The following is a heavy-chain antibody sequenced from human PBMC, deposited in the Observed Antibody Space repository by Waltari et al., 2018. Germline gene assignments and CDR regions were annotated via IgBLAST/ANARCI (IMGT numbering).Heavy chain of an antibody. D-gene: IGHD6-13*01. CDR1: GFTFSSYA. CDR2: ISYDGSNK. Sequence: QVQLVESGGDVVQPGRSLRLSCAASGFTFSSYAMHWVRQAPGKGLEWVAVISYDGSNKYYADSVKGRFTISRDNSKNTLYLQMNSLRAEDTAVYYCARSPAAAGPYFDYWGQGTLVTVSS. J-gene: IGHJ4*02. CDR3: ARSPAAAGPYFDY. V-gene: IGHV3-30-3*01.